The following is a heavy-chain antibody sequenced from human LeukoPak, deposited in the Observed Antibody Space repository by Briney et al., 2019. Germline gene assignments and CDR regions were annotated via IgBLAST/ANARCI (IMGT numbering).Heavy chain of an antibody. D-gene: IGHD3-22*01. CDR1: GFTFSSHS. Sequence: GGSLRLSCAASGFTFSSHSMNWVRQAPGKGLEWVSSISSSSSYIYYADSVKGRFTISRDNAKNSLYLQMDSLRAEDTAVYYCARDRAYDRRNLQLWSRYYYYMDVWGKGTTVTVSS. V-gene: IGHV3-21*01. J-gene: IGHJ6*03. CDR3: ARDRAYDRRNLQLWSRYYYYMDV. CDR2: ISSSSSYI.